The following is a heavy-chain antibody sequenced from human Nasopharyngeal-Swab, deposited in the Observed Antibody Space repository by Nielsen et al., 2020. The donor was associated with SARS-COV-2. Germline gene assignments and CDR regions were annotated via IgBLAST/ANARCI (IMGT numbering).Heavy chain of an antibody. CDR3: ARVSILKVVMVGYYYYMDV. V-gene: IGHV4-61*05. Sequence: RQAPGKGLEWIGYIYYSGSTNYSPSLKSRVTISVDKSKNQFSLKLSSVTAADTAVYYCARVSILKVVMVGYYYYMDVWGKGTTVTVSS. CDR2: IYYSGST. D-gene: IGHD2-15*01. J-gene: IGHJ6*03.